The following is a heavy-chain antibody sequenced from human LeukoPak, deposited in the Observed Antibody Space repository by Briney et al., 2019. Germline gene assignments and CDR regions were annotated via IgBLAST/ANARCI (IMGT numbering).Heavy chain of an antibody. V-gene: IGHV1-69*13. Sequence: SVKVSCKASGGTFSSYAISWVRQAPGQGLEWMGGIIPIFGTANYAQKFQGRVTITADESTSTAYMELSSLRSEDTAVYYCARDPGGGQLVSMTYYYYGMDVWGQGTTVTVSS. CDR2: IIPIFGTA. J-gene: IGHJ6*02. D-gene: IGHD6-13*01. CDR3: ARDPGGGQLVSMTYYYYGMDV. CDR1: GGTFSSYA.